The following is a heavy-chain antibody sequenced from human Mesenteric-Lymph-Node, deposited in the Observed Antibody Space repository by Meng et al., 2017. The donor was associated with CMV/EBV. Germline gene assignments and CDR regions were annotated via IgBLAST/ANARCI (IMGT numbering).Heavy chain of an antibody. V-gene: IGHV4-4*02. D-gene: IGHD3-22*01. CDR2: IYHTGST. CDR1: SSSSSTW. J-gene: IGHJ5*02. CDR3: ARGAYYDSSAYLTYWFDP. Sequence: SSSSSTWWSWVRQPPGKGLEWIGQIYHTGSTNYNPSLKSRVTISVDKSNNQLSMKLSSVTAADTAVYYCARGAYYDSSAYLTYWFDPWGQGILVTVSS.